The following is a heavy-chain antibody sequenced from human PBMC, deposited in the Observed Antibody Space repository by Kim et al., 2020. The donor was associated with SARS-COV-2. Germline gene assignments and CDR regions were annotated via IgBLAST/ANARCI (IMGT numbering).Heavy chain of an antibody. J-gene: IGHJ4*02. CDR3: AKDFGGYGGFDY. Sequence: YYADSVQGRFTISRDNSKNTRYMQMNRLRAEDTAVYYCAKDFGGYGGFDYWGQGTLVTVSS. V-gene: IGHV3-23*01. D-gene: IGHD5-12*01.